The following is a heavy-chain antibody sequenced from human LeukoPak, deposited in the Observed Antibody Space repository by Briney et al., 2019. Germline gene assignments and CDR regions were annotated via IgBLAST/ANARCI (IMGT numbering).Heavy chain of an antibody. V-gene: IGHV5-51*01. D-gene: IGHD3-16*02. CDR1: GYRFTSYW. Sequence: GDSLKISCQGSGYRFTSYWIGWVRQMPGKGLEWMGIIHPGDSRTVYSPSLQGQVTISADKSISTAYLHWSSLEASDTAMYYCARHLSDYFYMDVWGKGTTITISS. J-gene: IGHJ6*03. CDR3: ARHLSDYFYMDV. CDR2: IHPGDSRT.